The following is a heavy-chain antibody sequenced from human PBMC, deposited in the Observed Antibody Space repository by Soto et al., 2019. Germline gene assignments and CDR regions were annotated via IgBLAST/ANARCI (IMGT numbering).Heavy chain of an antibody. CDR1: GDTFSSYA. CDR2: IIPMFGTA. CDR3: ARVGPAHYYDSSGYYSPLDY. Sequence: QVQLVQSGAEVKKPGSSVKVSCKASGDTFSSYAINWVRQAPGQGLEWMGGIIPMFGTANYAQKCKGRVTITAGESTSTVYMEMSSLISEDTAVYYCARVGPAHYYDSSGYYSPLDYWGQGTLVTVSS. V-gene: IGHV1-69*01. D-gene: IGHD3-22*01. J-gene: IGHJ4*02.